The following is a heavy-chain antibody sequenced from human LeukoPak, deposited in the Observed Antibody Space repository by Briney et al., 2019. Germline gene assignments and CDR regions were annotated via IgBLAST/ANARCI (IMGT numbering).Heavy chain of an antibody. V-gene: IGHV1-69*05. D-gene: IGHD6-19*01. CDR3: ARERAGSSGWQNDAFDI. CDR1: GGTFSSYA. Sequence: ASVKVSCKASGGTFSSYAISWVRQAPGQGLEWMGGIIPIFGTANYAQKFQDRVTITTDESTSTAYMELSSLRSEDTAVYYCARERAGSSGWQNDAFDIWGQGTMVTVSS. J-gene: IGHJ3*02. CDR2: IIPIFGTA.